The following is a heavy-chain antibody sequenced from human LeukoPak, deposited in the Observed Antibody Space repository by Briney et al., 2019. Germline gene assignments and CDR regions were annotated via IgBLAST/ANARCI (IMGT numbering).Heavy chain of an antibody. V-gene: IGHV4-39*07. CDR1: GGSISSGSYY. D-gene: IGHD3-22*01. CDR2: IYYSGIT. CDR3: ARAKAGPAGYYYYYMDV. Sequence: SQTLSLTCTVSGGSISSGSYYWGWIRQPPGKGLEWIGSIYYSGITYYNPSLKSRVTISVDTSKNQFSLKLSSVTAADTAVYYCARAKAGPAGYYYYYMDVWGKGTTVTVS. J-gene: IGHJ6*03.